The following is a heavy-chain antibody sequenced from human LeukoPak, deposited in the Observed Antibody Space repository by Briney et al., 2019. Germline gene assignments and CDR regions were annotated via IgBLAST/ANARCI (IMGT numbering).Heavy chain of an antibody. Sequence: GGSLRLSCAASGFTFSGYSMNWVRQAPGKGLEWVSYISSSSSYTNYADSVKGRFTISRDNAKNSLYLQMNSLRAEDTAVYYCAKAYYDTSGRMGGFDYWGQGTLVTVSS. CDR2: ISSSSSYT. V-gene: IGHV3-21*05. D-gene: IGHD3-22*01. CDR3: AKAYYDTSGRMGGFDY. CDR1: GFTFSGYS. J-gene: IGHJ4*02.